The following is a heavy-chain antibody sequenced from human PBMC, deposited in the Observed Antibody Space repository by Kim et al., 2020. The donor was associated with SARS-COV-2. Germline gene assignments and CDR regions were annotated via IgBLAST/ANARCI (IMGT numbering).Heavy chain of an antibody. V-gene: IGHV4-59*01. J-gene: IGHJ4*02. CDR1: GGSISSYY. CDR2: IYYSGST. D-gene: IGHD1-26*01. Sequence: SETLSLTCTVSGGSISSYYWSWIRQPPGKGLEWIGYIYYSGSTNYNPSLKSRVTISVDTSKNQFSLKLSSVTAADTAVYYCARSVVRGSYYFDYWGQGTLVTVSS. CDR3: ARSVVRGSYYFDY.